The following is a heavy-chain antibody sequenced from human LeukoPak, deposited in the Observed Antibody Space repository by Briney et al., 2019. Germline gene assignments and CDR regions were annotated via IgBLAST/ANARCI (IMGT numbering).Heavy chain of an antibody. J-gene: IGHJ3*02. V-gene: IGHV1-24*01. CDR2: FDPEDGET. CDR3: ATAMIVAQTNAFDI. D-gene: IGHD3-22*01. CDR1: GYTLTELS. Sequence: ASVKVSCKVSGYTLTELSMHWVRQAPGKGLEWMGGFDPEDGETIYAQKFQGRVTMTEDTSTDTAYLELSSLRSEDTAVYYCATAMIVAQTNAFDIWGQGTTVTVSS.